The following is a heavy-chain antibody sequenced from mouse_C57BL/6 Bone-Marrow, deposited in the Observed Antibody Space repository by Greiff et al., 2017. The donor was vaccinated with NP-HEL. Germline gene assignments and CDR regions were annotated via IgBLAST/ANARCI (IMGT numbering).Heavy chain of an antibody. J-gene: IGHJ1*03. CDR2: IDPENGDT. D-gene: IGHD2-3*01. V-gene: IGHV14-4*01. Sequence: VQLQQSGAELVRPGASVKLSCTASGFNIKDDYMHWVKQRPEQGLEWIGWIDPENGDTEYASKFQGKATITADTSSNTAYLQLSSLTSEDTAVYYCTFYDGYYPYFDVWGTGTTVTVSS. CDR1: GFNIKDDY. CDR3: TFYDGYYPYFDV.